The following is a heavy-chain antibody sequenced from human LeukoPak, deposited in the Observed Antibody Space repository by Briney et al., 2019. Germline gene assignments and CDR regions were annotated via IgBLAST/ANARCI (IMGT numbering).Heavy chain of an antibody. J-gene: IGHJ6*02. CDR2: IYPGDSHT. CDR3: ARLGYCSSTSCPYYYYGMDV. Sequence: GESLKISCKGSGYSFTSYWIGWVRQMPGKGLEWMGIIYPGDSHTRYSPSFQGQVTISADKSISTAYLQWSSLKASDTAMYYYARLGYCSSTSCPYYYYGMDVWGQGTTVTVSS. D-gene: IGHD2-2*01. V-gene: IGHV5-51*01. CDR1: GYSFTSYW.